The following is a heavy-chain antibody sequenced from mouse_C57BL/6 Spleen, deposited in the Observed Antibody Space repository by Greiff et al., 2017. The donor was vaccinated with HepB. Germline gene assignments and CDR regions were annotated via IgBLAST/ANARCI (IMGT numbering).Heavy chain of an antibody. J-gene: IGHJ2*01. CDR2: INPNNGGT. CDR3: ASVTTVVATGGYFDY. V-gene: IGHV1-26*01. CDR1: GYTFTDYY. Sequence: EVQLQQSGPELVKPGASVKISCKASGYTFTDYYMNWVKQSHGKSLEWIGDINPNNGGTSYNQKFKGKATLTVDKSSSTAYMELRSLTSEDSAVYYCASVTTVVATGGYFDYWGQGTTLTVSS. D-gene: IGHD1-1*01.